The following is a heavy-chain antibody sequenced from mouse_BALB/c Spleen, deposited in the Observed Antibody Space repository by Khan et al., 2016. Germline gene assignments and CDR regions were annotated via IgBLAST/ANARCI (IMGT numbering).Heavy chain of an antibody. CDR1: GFNIKDTY. CDR3: ARGMITAEDY. J-gene: IGHJ2*01. CDR2: IDPATGNT. V-gene: IGHV14-3*02. Sequence: VQLQQSGAELVKPGASVKLSCIGSGFNIKDTYIHWVMQRPEQGLEWIGRIDPATGNTKYDPKFQGKATITADTSSNTAYLQLSSLTSEDTAFYYCARGMITAEDYWGQGTTLTVSS. D-gene: IGHD2-4*01.